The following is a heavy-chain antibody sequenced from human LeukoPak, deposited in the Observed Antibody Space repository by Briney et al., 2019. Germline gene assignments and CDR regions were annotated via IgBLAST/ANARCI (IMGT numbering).Heavy chain of an antibody. CDR3: ARDQGVPFGGVIAPLAY. J-gene: IGHJ4*02. CDR1: GGSISSYY. D-gene: IGHD3-16*02. CDR2: IYYSGST. V-gene: IGHV4-59*01. Sequence: PSETLSFTCTVSGGSISSYYWSWIGQPPGKGLEWIGNIYYSGSTNYNPSLKSRVTISVDTSKNQFYLKLSSVTAADTAVYYCARDQGVPFGGVIAPLAYWGQGTLVTVSS.